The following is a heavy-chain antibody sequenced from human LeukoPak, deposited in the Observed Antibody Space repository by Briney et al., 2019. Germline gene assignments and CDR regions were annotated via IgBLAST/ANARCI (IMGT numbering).Heavy chain of an antibody. CDR1: GGSISSSSYY. J-gene: IGHJ6*03. CDR3: TRDQRSGYSGYDYYYYYYMDV. V-gene: IGHV4-39*07. D-gene: IGHD5-12*01. Sequence: SETLCLTCTVSGGSISSSSYYWGWIRQPPGKGLEWIGSIYYSGSTYYNPSLKSRVTISVDTSKNQFSLKLSSVTAADTAVYYCTRDQRSGYSGYDYYYYYYMDVWGKGTTVTVSS. CDR2: IYYSGST.